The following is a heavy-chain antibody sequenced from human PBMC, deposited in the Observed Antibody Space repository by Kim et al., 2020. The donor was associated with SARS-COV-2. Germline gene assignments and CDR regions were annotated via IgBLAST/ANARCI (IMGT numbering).Heavy chain of an antibody. J-gene: IGHJ5*02. Sequence: GGSLRLSCAASGFTFSSYWMSWVRQAPGKGLEWVANIKQDGSEKYYVDSVKGRFTISRDNAKNSLYLQMNSLRAEDTAVYYCARSPRGLWGWFDPWGQGTLVTVSS. V-gene: IGHV3-7*01. CDR3: ARSPRGLWGWFDP. CDR2: IKQDGSEK. CDR1: GFTFSSYW. D-gene: IGHD3-10*01.